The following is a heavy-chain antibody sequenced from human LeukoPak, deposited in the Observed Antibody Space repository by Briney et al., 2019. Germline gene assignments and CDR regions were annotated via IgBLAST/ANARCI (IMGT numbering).Heavy chain of an antibody. CDR2: ISSSSAFI. CDR1: GFTFSTYS. J-gene: IGHJ3*02. D-gene: IGHD6-19*01. V-gene: IGHV3-21*01. CDR3: ASPIAVSGSDAFDI. Sequence: KPGGSLRPSCAASGFTFSTYSMNWVRQAPGKGLEWVSFISSSSAFIYYADSVKGRFTISRDNAKNSLYLQMNSLRAEDTAVYYCASPIAVSGSDAFDIWGQGTMVTVSS.